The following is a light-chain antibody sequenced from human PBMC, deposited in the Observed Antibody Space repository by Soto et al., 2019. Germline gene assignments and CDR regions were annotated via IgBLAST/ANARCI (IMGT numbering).Light chain of an antibody. J-gene: IGLJ2*01. CDR3: SSYAGSNTVV. CDR2: EVS. Sequence: QSALTQPPSASGSPGQSVTISCSGTSSDVGGYNYVSWYQQHPGKAPKLMIFEVSKRPSGVPDRFSGSKSGNTASLTVSGLQEEDEADYYCSSYAGSNTVVFGGRTQLTVL. V-gene: IGLV2-8*01. CDR1: SSDVGGYNY.